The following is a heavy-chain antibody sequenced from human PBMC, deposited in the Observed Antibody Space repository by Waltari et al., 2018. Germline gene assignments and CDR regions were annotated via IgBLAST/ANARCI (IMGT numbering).Heavy chain of an antibody. J-gene: IGHJ4*02. CDR2: IRSNFYGGTT. V-gene: IGHV3-49*04. D-gene: IGHD6-19*01. CDR3: TRGTAGWY. CDR1: GFNFGDEA. Sequence: EVQLVESGGGLAQPGRSPRLSCRGSGFNFGDEAISWVRQAPEKGLQWVAMIRSNFYGGTTEYDASVKGRFTVTRNDSKSIAYMQMTSLKVQDTGIYYCTRGTAGWYWGQGILVTVSS.